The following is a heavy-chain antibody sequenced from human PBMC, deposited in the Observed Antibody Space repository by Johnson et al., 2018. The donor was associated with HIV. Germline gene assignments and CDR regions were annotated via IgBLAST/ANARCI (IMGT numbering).Heavy chain of an antibody. D-gene: IGHD6-6*01. CDR3: ARAKSIAIRGGAFDI. J-gene: IGHJ3*02. CDR1: GFTFSSYA. CDR2: ISYDGSNK. Sequence: QMLLVESGGGVVQPGRSLRLSCAASGFTFSSYAMHWVRQAPGKGLEWVAVISYDGSNKYYADSVKGRFPISRDNSKNTLYLQMNSLRADDTAVYYCARAKSIAIRGGAFDIWGQGTTVTVSS. V-gene: IGHV3-30*04.